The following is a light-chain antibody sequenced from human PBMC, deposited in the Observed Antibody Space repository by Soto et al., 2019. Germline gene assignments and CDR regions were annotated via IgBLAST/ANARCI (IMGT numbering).Light chain of an antibody. Sequence: EIVLTQSPDTLSLSPGERATLSCRASQSLSSAYLVWYQQKPGQAPRLLMFAASSRATGTPDRFSGSGSGTDFTLTISSLQPEDFATYYCQQANSFPLTFGGGTKVDIK. V-gene: IGKV3D-20*02. CDR1: QSLSSAY. CDR3: QQANSFPLT. CDR2: AAS. J-gene: IGKJ4*01.